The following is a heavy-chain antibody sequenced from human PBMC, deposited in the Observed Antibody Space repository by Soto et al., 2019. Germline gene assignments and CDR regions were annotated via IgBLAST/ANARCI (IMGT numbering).Heavy chain of an antibody. CDR2: IIPMFGTT. CDR3: ARASIHGSSWYFWFDP. Sequence: QVQLVQSGAEVRKPGSSVKVSCKASGGTFSRYAINWVRQAPGQGHEWMGGIIPMFGTTNYAQKFKGRVTITADESTSTVYMDLNTLRSEDAAVYYCARASIHGSSWYFWFDPWGQGTLVTVSS. D-gene: IGHD6-13*01. V-gene: IGHV1-69*01. J-gene: IGHJ5*01. CDR1: GGTFSRYA.